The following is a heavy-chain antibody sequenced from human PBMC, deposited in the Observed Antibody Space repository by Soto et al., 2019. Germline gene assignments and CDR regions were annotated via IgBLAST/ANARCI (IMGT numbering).Heavy chain of an antibody. D-gene: IGHD3-9*01. Sequence: QVQLQESGPGLVKPSQTLSLTCTVSGGSISSGDYFWSWIRQSPGKGLEWIGYISSIGSTHYNPSLKSRGSVSRDTSKNQFSLKLSSVTTTDTAVYYCARGLVIRPYYYHGMDVWGQGTTVTVSS. CDR1: GGSISSGDYF. J-gene: IGHJ6*02. CDR3: ARGLVIRPYYYHGMDV. V-gene: IGHV4-30-4*01. CDR2: ISSIGST.